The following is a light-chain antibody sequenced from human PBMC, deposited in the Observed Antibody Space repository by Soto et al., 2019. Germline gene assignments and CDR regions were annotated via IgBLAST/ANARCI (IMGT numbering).Light chain of an antibody. V-gene: IGKV4-1*01. Sequence: DIVMTQSPDSLAVSLGESATVNCKSIQTVFYSSKNKNYLTWYQQKPGQPPKLLISWASTRESRVPDRFRGSGSGTDFTITISSQHAEDVAVYYFQQHYNIPFTFVPGTKVDIK. J-gene: IGKJ3*01. CDR1: QTVFYSSKNKNY. CDR3: QQHYNIPFT. CDR2: WAS.